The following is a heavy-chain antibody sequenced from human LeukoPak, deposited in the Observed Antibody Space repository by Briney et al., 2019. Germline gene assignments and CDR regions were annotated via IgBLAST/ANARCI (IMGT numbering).Heavy chain of an antibody. Sequence: SETLSLTCTVSGGSISSYYWSWIRQPPGKGLEWIGYIYYSGSTNYNPSLKSRVTISVDTSKNQFSLKLSSVTAADTAVYYCAREVDYGDYGDYYYYMDVWGKGTTVTVSS. D-gene: IGHD4-17*01. CDR3: AREVDYGDYGDYYYYMDV. J-gene: IGHJ6*03. CDR1: GGSISSYY. V-gene: IGHV4-59*12. CDR2: IYYSGST.